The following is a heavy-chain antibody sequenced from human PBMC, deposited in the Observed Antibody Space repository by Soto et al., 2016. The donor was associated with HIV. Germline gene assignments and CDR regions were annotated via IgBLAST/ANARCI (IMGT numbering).Heavy chain of an antibody. CDR1: GYTFTTSS. CDR3: ARVPRWVGGGWFDP. J-gene: IGHJ5*02. D-gene: IGHD1-26*01. V-gene: IGHV1-18*01. CDR2: ISTYNGDT. Sequence: QVQLVQSGAEVKKPGASLKVSCKASGYTFTTSSITWVRQAPGQGLEWMGWISTYNGDTKYAQKFQGRVTVTTDTSTTTAYMELRNLLSDDTAVYYCARVPRWVGGGWFDPWGQGTLVTVSS.